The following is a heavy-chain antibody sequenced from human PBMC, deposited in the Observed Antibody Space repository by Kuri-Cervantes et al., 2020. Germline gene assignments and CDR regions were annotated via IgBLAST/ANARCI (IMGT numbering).Heavy chain of an antibody. J-gene: IGHJ4*02. D-gene: IGHD5-24*01. V-gene: IGHV3-9*01. CDR2: ISWNSGSI. CDR1: GFTFDDYA. Sequence: LSLTCAASGFTFDDYAMHWVRQAPGKGLEWVSGISWNSGSIGYADSVKGRFTISRDNAKNSLYLQMNSLRVEDTALYYCAKDRGDWGQGTLVTVSS. CDR3: AKDRGD.